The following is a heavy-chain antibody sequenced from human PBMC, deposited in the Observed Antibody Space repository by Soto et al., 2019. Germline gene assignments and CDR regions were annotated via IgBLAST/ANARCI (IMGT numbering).Heavy chain of an antibody. J-gene: IGHJ3*02. CDR2: IYHSGST. CDR1: GGSISSGGYS. Sequence: SETLSLTCAVSGGSISSGGYSWSWIRQPPGKGLEWIGYIYHSGSTYYNPSLKSRVTISVDRSKNQFSLKLSSVTAADTAVYYCARGLNEGIVVVITGAFDIWGQGTMVTVSS. D-gene: IGHD3-22*01. CDR3: ARGLNEGIVVVITGAFDI. V-gene: IGHV4-30-2*01.